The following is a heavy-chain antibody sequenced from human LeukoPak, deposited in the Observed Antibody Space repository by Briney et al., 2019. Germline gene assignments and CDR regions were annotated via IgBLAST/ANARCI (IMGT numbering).Heavy chain of an antibody. CDR3: ARESGTNFDY. V-gene: IGHV6-1*01. CDR1: GDTVSSNSAA. J-gene: IGHJ4*02. CDR2: TYYRSKWYN. D-gene: IGHD1-1*01. Sequence: SQTLSLTCAISGDTVSSNSAAWQWSREYPSRGLEWLGRTYYRSKWYNDYAESVKSRITINPDTSKNQFSLQLNSVTPEDTAVYYCARESGTNFDYWVQGTLVTVSS.